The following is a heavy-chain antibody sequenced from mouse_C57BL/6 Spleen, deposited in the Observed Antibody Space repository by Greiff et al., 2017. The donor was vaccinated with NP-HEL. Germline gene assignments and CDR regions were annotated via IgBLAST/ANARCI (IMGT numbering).Heavy chain of an antibody. V-gene: IGHV1-82*01. J-gene: IGHJ1*03. CDR1: GYAFSSSW. CDR2: IYPGDGDT. CDR3: ARGVVDWYFDV. Sequence: LEESGPELVKPGASVKISCKASGYAFSSSWMNWVKQRPGKGLEWIGRIYPGDGDTNYNGKFKGKATLTADKSSSTAYMQLSSLTSEDSAVYFCARGVVDWYFDVWGIGTTVTVSS. D-gene: IGHD1-1*01.